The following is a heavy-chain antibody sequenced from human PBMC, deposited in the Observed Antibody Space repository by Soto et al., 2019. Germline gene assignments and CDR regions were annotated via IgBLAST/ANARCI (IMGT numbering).Heavy chain of an antibody. Sequence: PGGSLRLSCAVSGFTFSNYWMSWVRQAPGKGLEWVANIKQDGSEKWYVDSVKGRFTISRDNAKNSLYLQMDSLRAEDTAVYYCARGDYYDTNGPFSDAFDIWGQGTLVT. CDR1: GFTFSNYW. V-gene: IGHV3-7*04. D-gene: IGHD3-22*01. J-gene: IGHJ3*02. CDR2: IKQDGSEK. CDR3: ARGDYYDTNGPFSDAFDI.